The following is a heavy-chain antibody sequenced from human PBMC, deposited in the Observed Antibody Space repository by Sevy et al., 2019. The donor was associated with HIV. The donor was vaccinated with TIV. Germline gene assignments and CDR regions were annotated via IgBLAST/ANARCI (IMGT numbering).Heavy chain of an antibody. V-gene: IGHV1-18*01. J-gene: IGHJ6*02. CDR1: GYTFTRYG. D-gene: IGHD3-22*01. CDR2: ISGKSGDT. CDR3: ARDRNNYDSSGYPKGVDV. Sequence: ASVKVSCKASGYTFTRYGISWVRQAPGQGLEWMGWISGKSGDTNYAQRLQGRVTMTTDTSTITAYMELRSLRSDDTAVYYCARDRNNYDSSGYPKGVDVWGQGTTVTVSS.